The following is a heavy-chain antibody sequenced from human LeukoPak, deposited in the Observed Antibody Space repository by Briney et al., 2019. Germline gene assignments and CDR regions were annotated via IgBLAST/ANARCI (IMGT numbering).Heavy chain of an antibody. CDR2: ISAGASRT. CDR3: AKYATRETFFGDY. CDR1: GFTFSNYA. J-gene: IGHJ4*02. D-gene: IGHD2-8*01. V-gene: IGHV3-23*01. Sequence: PGGSLRLSCAASGFTFSNYAMAWVRQAPGKGLEWVSGISAGASRTYYTDSVRGRFTISRDNSENTLYLQMNSLRAEDTAVYYCAKYATRETFFGDYWGQGTLIAVSS.